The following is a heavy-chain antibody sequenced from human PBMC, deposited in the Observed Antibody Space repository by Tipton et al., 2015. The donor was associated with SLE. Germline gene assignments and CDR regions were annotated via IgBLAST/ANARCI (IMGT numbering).Heavy chain of an antibody. Sequence: SLRLSCAASGFTFSTYGMHWVRQAPGKGLEWVAVIWYDGSNKYDADSVKGRFTISRDNSKNTLYLQMNSLKAEDTAVYYCARDLETGTTNPLGYWGQGTLVTVSS. V-gene: IGHV3-33*01. CDR3: ARDLETGTTNPLGY. CDR1: GFTFSTYG. J-gene: IGHJ4*02. CDR2: IWYDGSNK. D-gene: IGHD1-1*01.